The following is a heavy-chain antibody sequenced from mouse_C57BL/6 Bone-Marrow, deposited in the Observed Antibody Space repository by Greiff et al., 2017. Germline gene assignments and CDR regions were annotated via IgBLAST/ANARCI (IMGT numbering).Heavy chain of an antibody. CDR3: VSFLAWFAY. Sequence: EVKLMESGGGLVQPKGSLKLSCAASGFSFNTYAMNWVRQAPGKGLEWVARIRSKSNNYATYYADSVKDRFTISRDDSESMLYLQMNNLKTEDTAMYYCVSFLAWFAYWGQGTRVTVSA. CDR2: IRSKSNNYAT. J-gene: IGHJ3*01. V-gene: IGHV10-1*01. CDR1: GFSFNTYA.